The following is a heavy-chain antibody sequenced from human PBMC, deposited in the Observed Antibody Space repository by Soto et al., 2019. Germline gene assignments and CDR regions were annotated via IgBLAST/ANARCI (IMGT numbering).Heavy chain of an antibody. CDR2: INPNSGGT. J-gene: IGHJ6*02. V-gene: IGHV1-2*04. Sequence: ASVKVSCKASGYTFTGYYMHWVRQAHGQGLEWMGWINPNSGGTNYAQKFQGWVTMTRDTSISTAYMELSRLRSDDTAVYYCARDRVTIFGVAWAVNGMDVWGQGTTVTVSS. CDR1: GYTFTGYY. CDR3: ARDRVTIFGVAWAVNGMDV. D-gene: IGHD3-3*01.